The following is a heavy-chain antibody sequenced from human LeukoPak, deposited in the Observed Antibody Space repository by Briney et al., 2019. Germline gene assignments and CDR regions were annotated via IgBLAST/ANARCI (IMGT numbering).Heavy chain of an antibody. CDR3: ARPTREHSSSSYYFDY. J-gene: IGHJ4*02. CDR1: GGSISSSNYY. CDR2: IHHSGST. V-gene: IGHV4-39*01. D-gene: IGHD6-6*01. Sequence: PSETLSLTCTVSGGSISSSNYYWGWIRQPPGKGLEWIGKIHHSGSTYYNPSLKSRVTISVDTSKNQFSLKLSSVTAADTAVYYCARPTREHSSSSYYFDYWGQGILVTVSS.